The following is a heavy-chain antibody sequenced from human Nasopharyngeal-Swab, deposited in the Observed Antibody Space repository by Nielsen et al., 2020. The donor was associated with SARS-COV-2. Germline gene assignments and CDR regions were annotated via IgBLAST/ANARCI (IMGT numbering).Heavy chain of an antibody. Sequence: SETLSLTCTVSGGSISSSSYYWGWIRQPPGKGLEWIGSIYYSGSTYYNPSLKSRVTISVDTSKNQFSLKLSSVTAADTVVYYCARHGDYGDAFDIWGQGTMVTVSS. J-gene: IGHJ3*02. CDR3: ARHGDYGDAFDI. CDR2: IYYSGST. CDR1: GGSISSSSYY. V-gene: IGHV4-39*01. D-gene: IGHD4-17*01.